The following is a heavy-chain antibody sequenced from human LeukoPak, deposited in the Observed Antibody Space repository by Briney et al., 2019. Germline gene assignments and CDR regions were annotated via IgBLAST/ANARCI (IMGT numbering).Heavy chain of an antibody. Sequence: PSETLSLTCTVSGGSISSSSYYWGWLRQPPGKGLEWIGSIYYSGSIYYNPSLKSRVTISVDTSKNQFSLKLSSVTAADTAVYYCARHHAGLYCSSTSCLNWFDPWGQGTLVTVSS. D-gene: IGHD2-2*01. CDR3: ARHHAGLYCSSTSCLNWFDP. CDR2: IYYSGSI. CDR1: GGSISSSSYY. V-gene: IGHV4-39*01. J-gene: IGHJ5*02.